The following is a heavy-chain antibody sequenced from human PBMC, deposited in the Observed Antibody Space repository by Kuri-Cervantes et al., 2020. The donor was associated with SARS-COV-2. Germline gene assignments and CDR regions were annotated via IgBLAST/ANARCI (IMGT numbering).Heavy chain of an antibody. CDR2: ISSSSSYI. CDR1: GFTFSNYS. Sequence: GGSLRLSCAASGFTFSNYSMNWVRQAPGKGLEWVSSISSSSSYIYYADSVKGRFTISRDNAKNSLYLQMNSLRAEDTAVYYCARDPGLTGELSYYMDVWGKGTTVTVSS. J-gene: IGHJ6*03. CDR3: ARDPGLTGELSYYMDV. V-gene: IGHV3-21*01. D-gene: IGHD7-27*01.